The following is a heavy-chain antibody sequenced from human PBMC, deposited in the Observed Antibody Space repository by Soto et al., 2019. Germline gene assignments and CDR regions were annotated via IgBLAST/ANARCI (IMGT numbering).Heavy chain of an antibody. V-gene: IGHV2-5*01. J-gene: IGHJ4*02. CDR3: AHRPTSGSHPNY. D-gene: IGHD3-10*01. CDR2: IYGNDDK. CDR1: GFSLTSSAVG. Sequence: QITLKESGPTLVKPTQTLTLTCTFSGFSLTSSAVGVAWIRQPPGKALEWLAIIYGNDDKNYSPSLKSRLTITKDTSKNQVVLAMTNMDPVDTATYYCAHRPTSGSHPNYWGQGTLVTVSS.